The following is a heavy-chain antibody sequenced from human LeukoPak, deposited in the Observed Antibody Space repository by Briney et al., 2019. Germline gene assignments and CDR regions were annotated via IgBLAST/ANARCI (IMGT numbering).Heavy chain of an antibody. CDR1: EFTFSNAW. CDR3: TRDIVVVPAAIKEVDHFDI. Sequence: GGSLRLSCAASEFTFSNAWMSWVRQAPGKGLEWVGRIKSKTDGGTTDYAAPVKGRFTISRDDSKSTLYLQMNSLKTEDTAVYYCTRDIVVVPAAIKEVDHFDIWGQGTMVTVSS. D-gene: IGHD2-2*02. V-gene: IGHV3-15*01. J-gene: IGHJ3*02. CDR2: IKSKTDGGTT.